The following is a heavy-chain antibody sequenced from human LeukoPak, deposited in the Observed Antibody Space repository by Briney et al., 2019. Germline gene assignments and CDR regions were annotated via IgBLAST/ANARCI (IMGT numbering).Heavy chain of an antibody. Sequence: ASVKVSCKASGYTFTSYGISWVRQAPGQGLEWMGWISANSGNTYYAQNLQGRVTLITDTSTTTAYMELRSLSSDDTAVYYCASIGVLEWLLRPNYFDYWGQGTLVTVSS. J-gene: IGHJ4*02. CDR2: ISANSGNT. V-gene: IGHV1-18*01. D-gene: IGHD3-3*01. CDR1: GYTFTSYG. CDR3: ASIGVLEWLLRPNYFDY.